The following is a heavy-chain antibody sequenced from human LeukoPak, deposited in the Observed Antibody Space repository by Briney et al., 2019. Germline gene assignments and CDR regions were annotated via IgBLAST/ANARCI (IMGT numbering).Heavy chain of an antibody. CDR2: VYHSGSP. V-gene: IGHV4-38-2*02. D-gene: IGHD6-19*01. J-gene: IGHJ4*02. CDR1: GYSISSGYF. CDR3: CGSGWFAGPFGY. Sequence: SETLSLTCTVSGYSISSGYFWGWIRQPPGKGLEWIGSVYHSGSPYYNPSLKRRVTISVDTSKNQFSLKLTSVTAADTAVYYCCGSGWFAGPFGYWGQGALVTVSS.